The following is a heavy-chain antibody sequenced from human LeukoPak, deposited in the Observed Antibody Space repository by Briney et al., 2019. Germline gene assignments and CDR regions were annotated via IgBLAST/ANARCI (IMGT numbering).Heavy chain of an antibody. Sequence: SVKVSCKASGGTFSSYAISWVRQAPGQGLEWMGRIIPIFGTANYAQKFEGGVTITTDESTSTAYMELSSLRSEDTAVYYCARDPGYCYDSSGELGADYWGQGTLVTVSS. CDR2: IIPIFGTA. CDR3: ARDPGYCYDSSGELGADY. V-gene: IGHV1-69*05. D-gene: IGHD3-22*01. J-gene: IGHJ4*02. CDR1: GGTFSSYA.